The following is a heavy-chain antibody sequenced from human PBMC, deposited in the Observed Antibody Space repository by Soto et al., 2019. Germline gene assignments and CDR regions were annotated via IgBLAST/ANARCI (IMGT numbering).Heavy chain of an antibody. Sequence: EVQLLESGGGLVQPGGSLRLSCAASGFTLSNSAMRWVRHAPGKALEWVSPLTARGDTTDYADFAKGRFTISRATFENTLYLQMNSLSAEDTEVYYFASCLWCDYVPFGPWGQGTLVAVSS. CDR3: ASCLWCDYVPFGP. CDR2: LTARGDTT. CDR1: GFTLSNSA. J-gene: IGHJ5*02. D-gene: IGHD2-21*01. V-gene: IGHV3-23*01.